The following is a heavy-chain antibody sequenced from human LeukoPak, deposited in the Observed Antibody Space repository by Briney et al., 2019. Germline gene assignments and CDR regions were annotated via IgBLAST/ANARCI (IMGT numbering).Heavy chain of an antibody. J-gene: IGHJ4*02. CDR1: GYTFTSYY. CDR3: ARDSSGITMVRGFICY. D-gene: IGHD3-10*01. CDR2: INPSGGST. Sequence: ASVKVSCKASGYTFTSYYMHWVRQAPGQGLEWMGIINPSGGSTSYAQKFQGRVTMTRDTSTSTVYMELSSLRSEDTAVYYCARDSSGITMVRGFICYWGRGTLVTVSS. V-gene: IGHV1-46*01.